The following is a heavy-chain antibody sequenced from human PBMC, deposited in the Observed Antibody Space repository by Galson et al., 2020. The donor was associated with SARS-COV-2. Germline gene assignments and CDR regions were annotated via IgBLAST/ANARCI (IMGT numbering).Heavy chain of an antibody. CDR3: ARGNSPCVTIFGVLTGTCGMDV. Sequence: SETLSITCTVSGASLSSGSSYRSWIRQPAGKGLDWIGRIYKSGNTNYNPSLWSQVPLSVDTSKNQFSLKLTSVTAADTAVYYCARGNSPCVTIFGVLTGTCGMDVWGQGTTVTVSS. D-gene: IGHD3-3*01. CDR2: IYKSGNT. CDR1: GASLSSGSSY. J-gene: IGHJ6*02. V-gene: IGHV4-61*02.